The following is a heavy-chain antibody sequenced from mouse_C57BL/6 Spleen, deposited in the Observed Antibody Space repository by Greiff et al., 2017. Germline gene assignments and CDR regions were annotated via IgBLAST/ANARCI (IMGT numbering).Heavy chain of an antibody. D-gene: IGHD1-1*01. CDR3: ARSSPIYYYGSSYVNYAMDY. V-gene: IGHV1-80*01. CDR1: GYAFSSYW. J-gene: IGHJ4*01. Sequence: VQLQQSGAELVKPGASVKISCKASGYAFSSYWMNWVKQRPGKGLEWIGQIYPGDGDTNYNGKFKGKATLTADKSSSTAYMQLSSLTSEDSAVYFCARSSPIYYYGSSYVNYAMDYWGQGTSVTVSS. CDR2: IYPGDGDT.